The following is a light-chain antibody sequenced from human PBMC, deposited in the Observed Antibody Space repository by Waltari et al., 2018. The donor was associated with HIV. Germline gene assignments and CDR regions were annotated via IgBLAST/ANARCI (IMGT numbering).Light chain of an antibody. V-gene: IGKV3-15*01. J-gene: IGKJ2*01. Sequence: DIVMTQSPATLSVSPGEIANLSCRASQRATRKLAGHHKKPGQAPRPLIYGGSTRATGIPARFSGGGSGTEFTRTISSLQSEDFAVYYCQQYNNWPPYTFGQGTKLEIK. CDR1: QRATRK. CDR2: GGS. CDR3: QQYNNWPPYT.